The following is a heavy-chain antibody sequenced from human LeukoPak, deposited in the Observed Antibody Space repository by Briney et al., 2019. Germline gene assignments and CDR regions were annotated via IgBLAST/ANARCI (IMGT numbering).Heavy chain of an antibody. Sequence: NPSETLSLTCTVSGYSISSGYYWGWIRQPPGKGLEWIGSIYHSGSTYYNPSLKSRVTISVDTSKNQFSLKLSSVTAADTAVYYCAREGRSGDVDYWGQGTLVTVSS. V-gene: IGHV4-38-2*02. CDR2: IYHSGST. CDR3: AREGRSGDVDY. D-gene: IGHD7-27*01. J-gene: IGHJ4*02. CDR1: GYSISSGYY.